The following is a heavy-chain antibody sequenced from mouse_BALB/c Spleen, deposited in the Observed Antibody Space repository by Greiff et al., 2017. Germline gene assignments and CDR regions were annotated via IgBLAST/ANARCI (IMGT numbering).Heavy chain of an antibody. D-gene: IGHD1-2*01. CDR2: IDPENGDT. V-gene: IGHV14-4*02. Sequence: VQLKESGAELVRSGASVKLSCTASGFNIKDYYMHWVKQRPEQGLEWIGCIDPENGDTEYAPKFQGKATMTADTSSNTAYLQLSSLTSEDTAVYYCSAGGRRAYWGQGTLVTVSA. CDR1: GFNIKDYY. J-gene: IGHJ3*01. CDR3: SAGGRRAY.